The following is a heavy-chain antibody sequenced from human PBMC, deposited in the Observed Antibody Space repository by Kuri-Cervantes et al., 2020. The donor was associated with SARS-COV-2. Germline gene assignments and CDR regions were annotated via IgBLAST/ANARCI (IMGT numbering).Heavy chain of an antibody. D-gene: IGHD1-26*01. Sequence: GSLRLSCSVSGGSISSSGHYWGWVRQPPGKGLEWIGYLYYSGSANYNPSLKSRVTISLDTSKNQFSLKLSSVTAADTAVYYCATGSYYVAYDYWGQGTLVTVSS. CDR2: LYYSGSA. CDR1: GGSISSSGHY. J-gene: IGHJ4*02. CDR3: ATGSYYVAYDY. V-gene: IGHV4-61*05.